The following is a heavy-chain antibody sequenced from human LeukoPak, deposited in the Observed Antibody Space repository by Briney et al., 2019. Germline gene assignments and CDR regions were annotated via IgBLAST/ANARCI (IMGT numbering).Heavy chain of an antibody. Sequence: GGSLRLSCAAAGFSFSSYAMSWVRQAPGKGLEWVSYISGSGGTTYYTDSVKGRFTISRDNSKSTLYLQMNSLRAEDTAIYYRAKDRFCSSAGCSDAFDIWGQGTMVTVSS. D-gene: IGHD2-15*01. J-gene: IGHJ3*02. CDR1: GFSFSSYA. CDR3: AKDRFCSSAGCSDAFDI. CDR2: ISGSGGTT. V-gene: IGHV3-23*01.